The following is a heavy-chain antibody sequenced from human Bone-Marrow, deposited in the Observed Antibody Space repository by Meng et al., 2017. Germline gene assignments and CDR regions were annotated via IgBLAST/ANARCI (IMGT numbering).Heavy chain of an antibody. D-gene: IGHD3-22*01. Sequence: EGKMVESGGGFVQPGGSLRVSCAASGFSFSNYAMTWVRQAPGKGLEWVSVISGSGGTTFYADSVKGRFTISRDNSKNTLYLQMNSLRAEDTAVYYCAKEDLSGFPSEWGQGTLVTVSS. CDR1: GFSFSNYA. V-gene: IGHV3-23*04. J-gene: IGHJ4*02. CDR2: ISGSGGTT. CDR3: AKEDLSGFPSE.